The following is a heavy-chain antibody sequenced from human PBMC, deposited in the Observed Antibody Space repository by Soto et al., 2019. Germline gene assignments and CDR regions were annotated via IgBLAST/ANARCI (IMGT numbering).Heavy chain of an antibody. CDR2: IDPSDSYP. CDR1: GYTFSNYW. J-gene: IGHJ4*02. CDR3: ASLSSDASTLHYFDY. D-gene: IGHD1-26*01. V-gene: IGHV5-10-1*01. Sequence: GGSLKIYRKAPGYTFSNYWISWVRQMPGKGLEWMGRIDPSDSYPNCSPSFQGHVTISAYKSITTSYLQGSSLMASYTAMYYCASLSSDASTLHYFDYWGQSTLVTVSS.